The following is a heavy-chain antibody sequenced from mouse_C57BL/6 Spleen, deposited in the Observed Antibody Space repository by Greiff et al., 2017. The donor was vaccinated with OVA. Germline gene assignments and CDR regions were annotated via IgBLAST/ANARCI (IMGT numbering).Heavy chain of an antibody. CDR3: ARYDYDGGFAY. V-gene: IGHV1-76*01. D-gene: IGHD2-4*01. J-gene: IGHJ3*01. CDR2: IYPGSGNT. Sequence: VQLQQSGAELVRPGASVKLSCKASGYTFTDYSINWVKQRPGQGLEWIARIYPGSGNTYYNEKFKGKATLTAEKSSSTAYMQLSSLTSEDSAVYFCARYDYDGGFAYWGQGTLVTVSA. CDR1: GYTFTDYS.